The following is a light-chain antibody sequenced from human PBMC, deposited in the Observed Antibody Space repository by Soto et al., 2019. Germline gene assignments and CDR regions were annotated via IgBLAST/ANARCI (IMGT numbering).Light chain of an antibody. CDR3: QSYDSSLSGWL. Sequence: QSVLTQPPSVSGAPGQRVTISCTGSSSNIGAGYNVHWYQQVPGTAPKLLIYGDSNRPSGVPDRFSGSKSGPSASLAITGLPAEDEADYYCQSYDSSLSGWLFGGGTKLTVL. CDR2: GDS. CDR1: SSNIGAGYN. V-gene: IGLV1-40*01. J-gene: IGLJ3*02.